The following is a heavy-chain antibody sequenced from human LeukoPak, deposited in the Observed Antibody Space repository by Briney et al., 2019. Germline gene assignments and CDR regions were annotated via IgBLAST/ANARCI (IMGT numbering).Heavy chain of an antibody. CDR2: IWYDGSNK. CDR1: GFTFSSYG. Sequence: PGGSLRLSCAASGFTFSSYGMHWVRQAPGKGLEWVAVIWYDGSNKYYADSVKGRFTISRDNSKNTLYLQMNSLRAEDTAVYYCARDPGWLAGRSNWFDPWGQGTLVTVSS. D-gene: IGHD5-12*01. J-gene: IGHJ5*02. CDR3: ARDPGWLAGRSNWFDP. V-gene: IGHV3-33*01.